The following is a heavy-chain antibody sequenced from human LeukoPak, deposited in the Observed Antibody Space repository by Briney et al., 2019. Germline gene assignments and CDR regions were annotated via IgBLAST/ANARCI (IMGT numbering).Heavy chain of an antibody. Sequence: PSETLSLTCTVSGGSISSSSYYWGWIRQPPGKGLEWIGSIYYSGSTYYNPSLKSRVTISVDTSKNQFSLKLSSVTAADTAVYYCARLRASSWFFPDAFDIWGQGTMVTVSS. CDR2: IYYSGST. CDR3: ARLRASSWFFPDAFDI. J-gene: IGHJ3*02. CDR1: GGSISSSSYY. D-gene: IGHD6-13*01. V-gene: IGHV4-39*01.